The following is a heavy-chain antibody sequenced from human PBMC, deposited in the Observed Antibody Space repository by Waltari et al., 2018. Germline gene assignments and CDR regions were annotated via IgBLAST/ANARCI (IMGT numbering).Heavy chain of an antibody. CDR2: IYYSGST. CDR1: GGSISSNSYY. V-gene: IGHV4-39*01. Sequence: QLQLQESGPGLVKPSETLSLTCTVSGGSISSNSYYWGWIRQPPGQGLEWIGNIYYSGSTYYNPSLKSRVTISVDTSKNQFSLKLSSVTAADTAVYYCARHPSTSYSSSWYFAFDIWGQGTMVTVSS. J-gene: IGHJ3*02. CDR3: ARHPSTSYSSSWYFAFDI. D-gene: IGHD6-13*01.